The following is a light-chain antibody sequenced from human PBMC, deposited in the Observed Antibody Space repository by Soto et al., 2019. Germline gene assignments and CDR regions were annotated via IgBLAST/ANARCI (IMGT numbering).Light chain of an antibody. V-gene: IGKV2-30*02. CDR3: MKVTHWPWT. CDR2: EVS. CDR1: QSLIHSDGNTY. Sequence: DVVMTQSPLSLPVTLGQPASISCRSSQSLIHSDGNTYLSWFQQRPGQSPRRLIYEVSDRDSGVPDRFTGSGSGTDFTLKISRVEAEDVGVYYCMKVTHWPWTFGQGTEVEIK. J-gene: IGKJ1*01.